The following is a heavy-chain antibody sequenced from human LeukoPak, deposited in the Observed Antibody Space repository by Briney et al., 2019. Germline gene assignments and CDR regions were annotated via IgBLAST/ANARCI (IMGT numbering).Heavy chain of an antibody. CDR1: GGTFSSYA. D-gene: IGHD2-2*01. Sequence: SVKVSCKASGGTFSSYAISWVRQAPGQGLEWTGGIIPIFGTANYAQKFQGRVTITADESTSTAYMELSSLRSEDTAVYYCARDARHRYCSSSSCYRGWLDPWGQGTPVTVSS. V-gene: IGHV1-69*13. CDR2: IIPIFGTA. J-gene: IGHJ5*02. CDR3: ARDARHRYCSSSSCYRGWLDP.